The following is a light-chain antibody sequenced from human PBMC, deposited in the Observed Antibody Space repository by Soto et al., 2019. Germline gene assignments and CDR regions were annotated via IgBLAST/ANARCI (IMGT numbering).Light chain of an antibody. J-gene: IGKJ1*01. CDR3: QNYNSGVCT. CDR1: QSIRSG. V-gene: IGKV3-15*01. CDR2: GAS. Sequence: DIEMTQSPSTLSASGGDRVTIHCRASQSIRSGLAWYQQKPGKAPKLLIYGASTLAPGIPARFSGSGSGTEFTLTVSSLQSEDIAAYYCQNYNSGVCTFGRGTKVDIK.